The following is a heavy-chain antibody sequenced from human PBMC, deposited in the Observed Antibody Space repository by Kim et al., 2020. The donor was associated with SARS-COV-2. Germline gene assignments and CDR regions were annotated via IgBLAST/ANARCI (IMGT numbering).Heavy chain of an antibody. CDR2: IYYSGST. CDR3: ARDPVVGIAVLGGVGWFDP. V-gene: IGHV4-39*07. J-gene: IGHJ5*02. Sequence: SETLSLTCTVSGGSISSSSYYWGWIRQPPGKGLEWIGSIYYSGSTYYNPSLKSRVTISVDTSKNQFSLKLSSVTAADTAVYYCARDPVVGIAVLGGVGWFDPWGQGTLVTVSS. D-gene: IGHD6-19*01. CDR1: GGSISSSSYY.